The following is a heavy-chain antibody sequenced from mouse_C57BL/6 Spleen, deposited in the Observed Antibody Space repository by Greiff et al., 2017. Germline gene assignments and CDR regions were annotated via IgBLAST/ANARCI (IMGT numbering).Heavy chain of an antibody. CDR1: GYTFTDYY. J-gene: IGHJ3*01. CDR3: ARWGDSSGYDAY. V-gene: IGHV1S126*01. D-gene: IGHD3-2*02. CDR2: IDPSDSYT. Sequence: QVQLQQSGAELVKPGASVKISCKASGYTFTDYYINWVQQRPGQGLEWIGEIDPSDSYTNYNQKFKGKSTLTVDKSSSTAYMQLSSLTSEDSAVYDCARWGDSSGYDAYWGQGTLVTVSA.